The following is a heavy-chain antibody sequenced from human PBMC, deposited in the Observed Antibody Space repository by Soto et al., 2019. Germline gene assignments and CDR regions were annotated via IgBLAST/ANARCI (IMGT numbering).Heavy chain of an antibody. D-gene: IGHD5-12*01. Sequence: QVQRQVSGPGLVKPSATLSLTCTVSDGCISSYYWSWIRQPPGKGLDWLGYSFYTGSTNHNPSLKSRVTISLDMSTNQFSLRLSSVAAADTATYYCAKSRDGYNLNAIDDWGQGFLVTVSS. CDR2: SFYTGST. CDR1: DGCISSYY. V-gene: IGHV4-59*01. J-gene: IGHJ4*02. CDR3: AKSRDGYNLNAIDD.